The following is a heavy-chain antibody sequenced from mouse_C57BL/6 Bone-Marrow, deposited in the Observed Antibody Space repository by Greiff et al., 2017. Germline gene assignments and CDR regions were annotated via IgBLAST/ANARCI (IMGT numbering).Heavy chain of an antibody. D-gene: IGHD2-5*01. Sequence: QVQLKESGAELVKPGASVKMSCKASGYTFTSSWITWVKQRPGQGLEWIGDIYPGSGSTNYNEKFKSKATLTVDTSSSTAYMQLSSLTSEDSAVYYCARPYYSNYWYFDVWGTGTTVTVSS. V-gene: IGHV1-55*01. J-gene: IGHJ1*03. CDR1: GYTFTSSW. CDR3: ARPYYSNYWYFDV. CDR2: IYPGSGST.